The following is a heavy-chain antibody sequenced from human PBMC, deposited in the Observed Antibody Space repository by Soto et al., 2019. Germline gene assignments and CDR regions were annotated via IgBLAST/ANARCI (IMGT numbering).Heavy chain of an antibody. CDR2: IYYSGST. CDR1: GGSISSNY. D-gene: IGHD1-26*01. V-gene: IGHV4-59*13. Sequence: SETLSLTCTVSGGSISSNYWCWIRQRPGKGQEWIGHIYYSGSTNYSPSRKRRVTISVDTSKNQFSLNLSSVTAADTAVYSCARASGGLLSLVRLGVLDLNLDYWGQGTLVTVSS. CDR3: ARASGGLLSLVRLGVLDLNLDY. J-gene: IGHJ4*02.